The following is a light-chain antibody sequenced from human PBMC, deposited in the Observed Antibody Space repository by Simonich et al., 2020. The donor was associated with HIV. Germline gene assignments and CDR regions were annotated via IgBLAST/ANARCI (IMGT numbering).Light chain of an antibody. CDR2: EDN. J-gene: IGLJ3*02. CDR1: SGSIATNY. CDR3: QSYDSSNQV. Sequence: NFMLTQPHSVSESPGKTVTISCTRSSGSIATNYVQWYQQPPGRAPTTVIYEDNQRPSGVPDRFSGSIDSSSNSASLTISGLKTEDEADYYCQSYDSSNQVFGGGTKLTVL. V-gene: IGLV6-57*03.